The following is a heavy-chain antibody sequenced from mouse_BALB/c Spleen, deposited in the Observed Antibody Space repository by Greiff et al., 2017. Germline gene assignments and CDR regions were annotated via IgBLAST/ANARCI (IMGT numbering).Heavy chain of an antibody. D-gene: IGHD2-1*01. Sequence: VQLQQPGAELVKPGASVKLSCTASGFNINDTYMHWVKQRPEQGLEWIGRIDPANGNTNYDPKFQGKATITADTSSNTAYLQLSSLTSEDTAVYYCARCSTPFAYWGQGTLVTVSA. CDR3: ARCSTPFAY. J-gene: IGHJ3*01. V-gene: IGHV14-3*02. CDR2: IDPANGNT. CDR1: GFNINDTY.